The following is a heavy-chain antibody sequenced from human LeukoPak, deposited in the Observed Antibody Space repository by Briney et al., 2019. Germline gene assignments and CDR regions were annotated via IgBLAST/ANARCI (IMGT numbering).Heavy chain of an antibody. V-gene: IGHV4-59*01. D-gene: IGHD3-22*01. CDR3: ARSGTNYYDSSGPYYYYYLDA. CDR2: IYYSGST. J-gene: IGHJ6*03. Sequence: SETLSLTCTVSGGSISSYYWSWIRQPPGKGLEWIGYIYYSGSTNYNPSLKSRVTISVDTSKNQFSLKLSSVTAADTAVYYCARSGTNYYDSSGPYYYYYLDAWGKGTTVTVSS. CDR1: GGSISSYY.